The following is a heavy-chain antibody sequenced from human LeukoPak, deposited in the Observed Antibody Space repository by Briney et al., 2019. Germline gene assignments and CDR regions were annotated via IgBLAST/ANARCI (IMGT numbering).Heavy chain of an antibody. D-gene: IGHD6-6*01. Sequence: SETLSLTWTVSGGSISSYYWSWIRQPQGKGLEWIGYIYYSGSTNYNPSLKSRVTISVDTSKNQFSLKLSSVTAADTAVYYCARVGGSRSPFNYWGQGALVTVSS. J-gene: IGHJ4*02. CDR3: ARVGGSRSPFNY. V-gene: IGHV4-59*01. CDR1: GGSISSYY. CDR2: IYYSGST.